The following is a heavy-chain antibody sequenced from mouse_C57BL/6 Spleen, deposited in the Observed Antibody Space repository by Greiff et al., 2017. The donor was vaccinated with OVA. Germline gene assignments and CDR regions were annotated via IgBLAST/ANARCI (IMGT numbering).Heavy chain of an antibody. V-gene: IGHV1-52*01. CDR3: ATKGLYGSIRAGDY. CDR2: IDPSDSET. Sequence: VQLQQPGAELVRPGSSVKLSCKASGYTFTSYWMPWVKQRPIQGLEWIGNIDPSDSETHYNQKFKDKATLTVDKSSSTAYMQLSSLTSEDSAVYYCATKGLYGSIRAGDYWGQGTTLTVSS. CDR1: GYTFTSYW. J-gene: IGHJ2*01. D-gene: IGHD1-1*01.